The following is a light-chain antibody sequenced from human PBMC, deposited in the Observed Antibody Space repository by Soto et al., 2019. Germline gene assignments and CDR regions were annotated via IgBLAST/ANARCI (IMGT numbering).Light chain of an antibody. Sequence: VLTQPPSVSGAPGQRVTISCTGSSSNIGAGYDVHWYKQLPGTAPKLLIYGNSNRPSGVPDRFSGSKSGTSASLAITGLQAEDEADYYCQSYDSSQSVVFGGGTKLTVL. CDR1: SSNIGAGYD. J-gene: IGLJ2*01. CDR2: GNS. V-gene: IGLV1-40*01. CDR3: QSYDSSQSVV.